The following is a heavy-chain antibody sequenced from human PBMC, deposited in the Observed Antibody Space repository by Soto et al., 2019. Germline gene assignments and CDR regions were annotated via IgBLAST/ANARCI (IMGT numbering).Heavy chain of an antibody. J-gene: IGHJ6*02. CDR1: GGSISSGGYS. CDR2: IYYSGST. V-gene: IGHV4-30-2*03. CDR3: ACIFSGGYGYGFYYYGMDV. Sequence: TSETLSLTCAVSGGSISSGGYSWSWIRQPPGKGMEWIGSIYYSGSTYYNPSLKSRVTISVDTSKNQFSLKLSSVTAADTAVYYCACIFSGGYGYGFYYYGMDVWGQGTTVTV. D-gene: IGHD5-18*01.